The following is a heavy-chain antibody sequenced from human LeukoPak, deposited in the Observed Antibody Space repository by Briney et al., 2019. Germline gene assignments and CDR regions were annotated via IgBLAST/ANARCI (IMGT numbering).Heavy chain of an antibody. D-gene: IGHD6-19*01. J-gene: IGHJ3*02. V-gene: IGHV4-59*01. CDR1: GGSISNYY. Sequence: KPSETLSLTCTVSGGSISNYYWSWIRQPPGKGLERIGYIYYTGTTSYNPSLKSRVTISLDTSKNQFSLKLTSVSAADTAVYYCARESSGHLNAFDIWGQGTMVTVSS. CDR2: IYYTGTT. CDR3: ARESSGHLNAFDI.